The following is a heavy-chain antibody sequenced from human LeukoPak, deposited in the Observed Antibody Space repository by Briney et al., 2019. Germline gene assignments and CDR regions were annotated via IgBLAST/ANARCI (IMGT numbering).Heavy chain of an antibody. D-gene: IGHD1-26*01. CDR3: ARPPTSREDC. CDR2: IYPGDSDT. Sequence: GESLKISCKGSGYSFSTYWIGWVRQMPGKGLEWMGVIYPGDSDTRYSPSFQGQVTISADKSISTAYLQWSSLKASDTAMYYCARPPTSREDCWGKGTLVTVSS. CDR1: GYSFSTYW. V-gene: IGHV5-51*01. J-gene: IGHJ4*02.